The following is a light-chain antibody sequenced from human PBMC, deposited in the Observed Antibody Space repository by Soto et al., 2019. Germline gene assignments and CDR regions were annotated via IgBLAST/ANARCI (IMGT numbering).Light chain of an antibody. CDR2: GAS. Sequence: EIVLTQSPGTLSLSPGERATLSCRASQSVSSSYLAWYQQKPGQAPRLLISGASSRATGIPDRFSGSGSGTDFTLTISRLEPEDFAVYYCQQYGGSPRTFGQGTKVDIK. CDR3: QQYGGSPRT. CDR1: QSVSSSY. J-gene: IGKJ1*01. V-gene: IGKV3-20*01.